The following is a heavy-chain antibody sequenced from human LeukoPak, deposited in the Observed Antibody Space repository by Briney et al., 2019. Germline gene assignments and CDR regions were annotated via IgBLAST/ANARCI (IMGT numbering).Heavy chain of an antibody. J-gene: IGHJ6*02. Sequence: GGSLRLSCAASGFTFSSYAMSWVRQAPGKGLEWVSAISGSGGSTYYADSVKGRFTISRDNSKNTLYLQMNSLRAEDTAVYYCAKDVRIAVAGTARFYYYYYGMDVWGQGTTVTVSS. CDR2: ISGSGGST. CDR3: AKDVRIAVAGTARFYYYYYGMDV. CDR1: GFTFSSYA. V-gene: IGHV3-23*01. D-gene: IGHD6-19*01.